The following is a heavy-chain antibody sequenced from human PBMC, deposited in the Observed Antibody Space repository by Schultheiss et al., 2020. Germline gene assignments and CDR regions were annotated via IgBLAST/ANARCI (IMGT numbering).Heavy chain of an antibody. Sequence: SETLSLTCAVYGGSFSGYYWSWIRQPPGKGLEWIGSIYYSGSTYYNPSLKSRVTISVDTSKKQFSLKLSSVTAADTAVYYCARGAGGDHFDYWGQGTLVTVSS. D-gene: IGHD1-26*01. CDR1: GGSFSGYY. CDR3: ARGAGGDHFDY. J-gene: IGHJ4*02. CDR2: IYYSGST. V-gene: IGHV4-34*01.